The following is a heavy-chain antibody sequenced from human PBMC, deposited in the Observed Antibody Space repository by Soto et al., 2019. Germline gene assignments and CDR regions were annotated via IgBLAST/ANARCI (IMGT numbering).Heavy chain of an antibody. J-gene: IGHJ4*02. CDR3: VCFECGRTAVVTAMEANGY. CDR1: GFTFSNYW. D-gene: IGHD2-21*02. V-gene: IGHV3-74*01. CDR2: VNSDESIT. Sequence: LRLSCAASGFTFSNYWMHWVRQGPGKGLVWVARVNSDESITSYADSVKGRFTISRDNAKNTLHLQMSSLRFEDTALYYCVCFECGRTAVVTAMEANGYWGQGTLVTVSS.